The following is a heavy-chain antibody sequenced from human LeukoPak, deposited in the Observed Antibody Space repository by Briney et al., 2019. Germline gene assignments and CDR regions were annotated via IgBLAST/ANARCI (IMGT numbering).Heavy chain of an antibody. Sequence: PSETLSLTCTVSGGSISSSSYYWGWIRQPPGKGLEWIGSIYYSGSTYYIPSLKSRVTISVDTSKNQFSLKLSSVTAADTAVYYCASGYGDFHSFDYWGQGTLVTVSS. CDR1: GGSISSSSYY. D-gene: IGHD3-3*01. CDR2: IYYSGST. J-gene: IGHJ4*02. V-gene: IGHV4-39*01. CDR3: ASGYGDFHSFDY.